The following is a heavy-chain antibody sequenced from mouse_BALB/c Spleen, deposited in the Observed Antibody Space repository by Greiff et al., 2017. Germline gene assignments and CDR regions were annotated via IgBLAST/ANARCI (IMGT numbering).Heavy chain of an antibody. J-gene: IGHJ1*01. V-gene: IGHV2-9*02. D-gene: IGHD2-1*01. CDR2: IWAGGST. Sequence: VHLVESGPGLVAPSQSLSIPCTVSGFSLTSYGVHWVRQPPGKGLEWLGVIWAGGSTNYNSALMSRLSISKDNSKSQVFLKLNSLQTDDTATYYCAKPYGNYWYFDVWGAGTTVTVSS. CDR3: AKPYGNYWYFDV. CDR1: GFSLTSYG.